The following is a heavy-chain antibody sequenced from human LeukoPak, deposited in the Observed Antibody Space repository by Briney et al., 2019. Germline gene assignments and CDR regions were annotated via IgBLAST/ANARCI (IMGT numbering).Heavy chain of an antibody. CDR2: ISYDGSNK. Sequence: GGSLRLSCAASGFTFSSYAMHWVRQAPGKGLEWVAVISYDGSNKYYADSVKGRFTISRDNSKNTLYLQMNSLRAEDTAVYYCARDSSGWFDYWGQGTLVTVSS. CDR3: ARDSSGWFDY. CDR1: GFTFSSYA. D-gene: IGHD6-19*01. V-gene: IGHV3-30*04. J-gene: IGHJ4*02.